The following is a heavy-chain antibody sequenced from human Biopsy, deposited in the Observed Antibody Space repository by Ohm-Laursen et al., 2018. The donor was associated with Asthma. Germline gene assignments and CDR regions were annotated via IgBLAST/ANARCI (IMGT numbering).Heavy chain of an antibody. J-gene: IGHJ5*02. CDR1: GGSISSSSYY. V-gene: IGHV4-39*01. CDR2: IYYSGST. Sequence: GTLSLTWTVSGGSISSSSYYWGWIRQPPGKGLEWIGIIYYSGSTYYNPSLKSRVTISVDTSKNQLSMKLSSVTAADTAVFYCARLSLNDSLDPWGRGTLVTVSS. CDR3: ARLSLNDSLDP. D-gene: IGHD1-1*01.